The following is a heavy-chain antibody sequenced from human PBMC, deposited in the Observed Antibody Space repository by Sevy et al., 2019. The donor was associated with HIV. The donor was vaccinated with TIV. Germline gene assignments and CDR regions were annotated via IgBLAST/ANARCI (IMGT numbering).Heavy chain of an antibody. V-gene: IGHV3-33*01. CDR2: IWYDGSNK. CDR3: ARDGAVADTNSYYYGMDV. Sequence: GGSLRLSCAASGFTFSSYGIHWVRQAPGKGLEWVAVIWYDGSNKYYADSVKGRFTISRDNSKSRLYLQMNRLRVDDTAVYYCARDGAVADTNSYYYGMDVWGQGTTVTVSS. CDR1: GFTFSSYG. J-gene: IGHJ6*02. D-gene: IGHD6-19*01.